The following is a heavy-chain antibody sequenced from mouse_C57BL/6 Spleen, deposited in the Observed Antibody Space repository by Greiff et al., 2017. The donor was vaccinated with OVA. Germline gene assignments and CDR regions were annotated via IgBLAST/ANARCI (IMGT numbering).Heavy chain of an antibody. J-gene: IGHJ1*03. CDR3: VRYITGIGDECYFEV. D-gene: IGHD1-3*01. V-gene: IGHV1-82*01. Sequence: QVQLQQSGPELVKPGASVKISCKASGYAFSSSWMNWVKQRPGKGLEWIGRIYPGDGDTNYNGKFKGKATLTADKSSSTAYMQLSSLTSEDSAVSFCVRYITGIGDECYFEVCGTGTPVTASS. CDR2: IYPGDGDT. CDR1: GYAFSSSW.